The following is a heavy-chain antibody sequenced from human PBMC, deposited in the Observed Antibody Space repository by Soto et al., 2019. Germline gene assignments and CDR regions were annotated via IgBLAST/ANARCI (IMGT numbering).Heavy chain of an antibody. CDR1: GYSFTIYW. CDR3: ARSLARSYGSGIFYYYGMDI. CDR2: IYLSDSDT. Sequence: GESLKISCNGSGYSFTIYWIGLVLLMPGKGVDWMRIIYLSDSDTIYSPSFQGQVTISADKSISTAYLQWSSLKASDTAMYYCARSLARSYGSGIFYYYGMDIWGQGTTVTVSS. V-gene: IGHV5-51*01. D-gene: IGHD3-10*01. J-gene: IGHJ6*02.